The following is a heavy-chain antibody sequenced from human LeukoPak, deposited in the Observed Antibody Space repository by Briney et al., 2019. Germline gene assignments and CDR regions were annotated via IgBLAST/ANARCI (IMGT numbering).Heavy chain of an antibody. CDR1: GFTFSSYG. Sequence: RRSLRLSCAASGFTFSSYGMHWVRQAPGNGLEWVAVIWYDGSNKYYADSVKGRFTISRDNSKNTLYLQMNSLRAGDTAVYYCAKDLDTATEFDYWGQGTLVTVSS. D-gene: IGHD5-18*01. CDR2: IWYDGSNK. V-gene: IGHV3-33*06. CDR3: AKDLDTATEFDY. J-gene: IGHJ4*02.